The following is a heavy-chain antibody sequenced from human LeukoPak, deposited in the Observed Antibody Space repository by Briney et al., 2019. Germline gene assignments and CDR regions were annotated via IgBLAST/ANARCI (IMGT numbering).Heavy chain of an antibody. V-gene: IGHV3-53*01. CDR2: IYSGGST. D-gene: IGHD1-26*01. CDR3: KWELPLGYDAFDI. Sequence: GGSLRLSCAASGFTVSSNYMSWVRQAPGKGLEWVSVIYSGGSTYYADSVKGRFTISRDNSKNTLYLQMNGLRAEDTAVYYCKWELPLGYDAFDIWGQGTMVTVSS. CDR1: GFTVSSNY. J-gene: IGHJ3*02.